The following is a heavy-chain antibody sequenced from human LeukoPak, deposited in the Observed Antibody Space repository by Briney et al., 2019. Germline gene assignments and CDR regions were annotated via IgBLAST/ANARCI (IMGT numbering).Heavy chain of an antibody. CDR1: LDSPTSNF. V-gene: IGHV4-4*02. CDR3: ARRSPEYDTNGFYYGGFDY. D-gene: IGHD3-10*01. Sequence: PSETLSLTCTVSLDSPTSNFWSWVRQPPGKGLEWIGEIHRSGSPNYNPSLQSRVTISIDRSRNQIALELSSVTAADTAVYYWARRSPEYDTNGFYYGGFDYWGPGTLVSVSS. J-gene: IGHJ4*01. CDR2: IHRSGSP.